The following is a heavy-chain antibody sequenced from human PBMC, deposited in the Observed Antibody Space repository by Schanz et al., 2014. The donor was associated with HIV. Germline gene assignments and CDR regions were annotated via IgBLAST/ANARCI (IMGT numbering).Heavy chain of an antibody. V-gene: IGHV3-30*18. J-gene: IGHJ6*02. CDR1: GFTFDSYG. Sequence: QVQLVESGGGVVQPGRSLRLSYAASGFTFDSYGIHWVRQAPGKGLEWVAVISYDGTNKKFADSVKGRFTISRDNSKNTLYLQMKSLRPEDTAVYYCAKDRNHYDSRYRGKGNYYYYYGMDVWGQGTTVTVSS. D-gene: IGHD3-22*01. CDR2: ISYDGTNK. CDR3: AKDRNHYDSRYRGKGNYYYYYGMDV.